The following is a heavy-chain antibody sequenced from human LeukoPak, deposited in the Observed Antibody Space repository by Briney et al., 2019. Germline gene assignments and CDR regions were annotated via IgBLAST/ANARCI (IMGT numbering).Heavy chain of an antibody. D-gene: IGHD3-10*01. J-gene: IGHJ4*02. Sequence: PGGSLRLSCAASGFIFRNYGMHWIRQAPGEGLEWVAVISSDGSKKYYADSVKGRFTISRDDSKNTLYLQMDSLGVEDTALYYCAKNYVSGSAPFDQWGQGTLVTVSS. CDR1: GFIFRNYG. CDR3: AKNYVSGSAPFDQ. V-gene: IGHV3-30*18. CDR2: ISSDGSKK.